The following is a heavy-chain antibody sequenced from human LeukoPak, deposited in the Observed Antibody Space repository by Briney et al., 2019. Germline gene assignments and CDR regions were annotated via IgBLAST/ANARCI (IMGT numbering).Heavy chain of an antibody. CDR2: ISSSSSTI. J-gene: IGHJ4*02. V-gene: IGHV3-48*01. CDR1: GFTFSSYS. D-gene: IGHD1-26*01. Sequence: PGGSLRLSCAASGFTFSSYSMNWVRQAPGKGLEWVSYISSSSSTIYYADSVKGRFTISRDNAKNSLYLQMNSLRAEDTAVYYRARGPSGSYYEDFDYWGQGTLVTVSS. CDR3: ARGPSGSYYEDFDY.